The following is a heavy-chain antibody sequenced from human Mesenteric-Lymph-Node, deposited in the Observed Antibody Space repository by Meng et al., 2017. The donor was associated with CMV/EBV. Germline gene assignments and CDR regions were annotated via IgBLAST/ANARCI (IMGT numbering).Heavy chain of an antibody. Sequence: GGSLRLSCAASGFTFSSYEMNWVRQAPGKGLEWVSYISSSGSTIYYADSVKGRCTISRDNAKNSLYLQMNSLRAEDTAVYYCARESSDETYYDFWSGYYYYGMDVWGQGTTVTVSS. J-gene: IGHJ6*02. CDR3: ARESSDETYYDFWSGYYYYGMDV. D-gene: IGHD3-3*01. V-gene: IGHV3-48*03. CDR2: ISSSGSTI. CDR1: GFTFSSYE.